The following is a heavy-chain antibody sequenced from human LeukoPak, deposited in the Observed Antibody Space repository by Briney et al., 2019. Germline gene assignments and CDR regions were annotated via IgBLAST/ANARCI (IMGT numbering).Heavy chain of an antibody. CDR1: GGSISGYH. CDR3: ARVKAAGKYYLDS. D-gene: IGHD6-13*01. J-gene: IGHJ4*02. V-gene: IGHV4-59*08. CDR2: ISYTGIT. Sequence: SETLSLTCVVSGGSISGYHWGWIRQPPGKGLEWIGYISYTGITRDNPSLRSRVFMSVDTSKNQFSLRLSSVTAADTAVYYCARVKAAGKYYLDSWGQGTRLTVSS.